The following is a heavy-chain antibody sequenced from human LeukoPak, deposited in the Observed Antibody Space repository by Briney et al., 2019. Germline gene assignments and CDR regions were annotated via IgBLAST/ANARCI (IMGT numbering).Heavy chain of an antibody. Sequence: KPSETLSLTCTVSGGSISSSSYYWGWIRQPPGKGLEWIGSIYYSGSTYYNPSLKSRVTISVDTSKNQISLKLSSVTAADTAVYYCARDWWGKLELPYWGQGTLVTVSS. CDR2: IYYSGST. J-gene: IGHJ4*02. D-gene: IGHD1-7*01. CDR1: GGSISSSSYY. V-gene: IGHV4-39*02. CDR3: ARDWWGKLELPY.